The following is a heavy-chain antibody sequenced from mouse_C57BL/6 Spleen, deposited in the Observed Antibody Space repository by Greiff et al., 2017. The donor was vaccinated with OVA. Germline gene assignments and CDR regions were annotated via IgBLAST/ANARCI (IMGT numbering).Heavy chain of an antibody. CDR2: IHPNSGST. Sequence: VQLQQPGAELVKPGASVKLSCKASGYTFTSYWMHWVKQRPGQGLEWIGMIHPNSGSTNYNEKFKSKATLTVDKSSSTAYMQLSSLTSEDSAVYYCARGEVYGCDRVFDYWGQGTTLTVSS. CDR1: GYTFTSYW. J-gene: IGHJ2*01. V-gene: IGHV1-64*01. D-gene: IGHD2-2*01. CDR3: ARGEVYGCDRVFDY.